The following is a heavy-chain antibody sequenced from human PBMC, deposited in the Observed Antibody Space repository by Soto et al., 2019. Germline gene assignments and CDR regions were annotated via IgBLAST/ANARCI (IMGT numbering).Heavy chain of an antibody. V-gene: IGHV1-2*02. CDR1: GYTFTGYY. CDR3: ARVRTVTTLYDAFDI. CDR2: INPNSGGT. Sequence: ASVKVSCKASGYTFTGYYMHWVRQAPGQGLEWMGWINPNSGGTNYAQKFQGRVTMTRDTSISTAYMELSRLRSDDTAVYYCARVRTVTTLYDAFDIWGQGTMVNVS. D-gene: IGHD4-17*01. J-gene: IGHJ3*02.